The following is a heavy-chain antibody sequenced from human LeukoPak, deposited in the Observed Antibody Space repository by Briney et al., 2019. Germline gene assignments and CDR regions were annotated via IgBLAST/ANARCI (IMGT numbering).Heavy chain of an antibody. J-gene: IGHJ6*02. CDR3: ARDYHFAMDV. V-gene: IGHV1-18*01. CDR1: GYSFTNYG. Sequence: ASVKVSCKASGYSFTNYGIIWARQAPGQGLGWMGWISVYNGNTKYVQKLQGRVTLTTDTSTSTAYMELRSLRSDDTAVYYCARDYHFAMDVWGQGTTVTVSS. CDR2: ISVYNGNT.